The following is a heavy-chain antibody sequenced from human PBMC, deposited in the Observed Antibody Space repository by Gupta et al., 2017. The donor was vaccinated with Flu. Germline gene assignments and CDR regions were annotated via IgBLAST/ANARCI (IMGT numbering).Heavy chain of an antibody. CDR2: IKQDGSEK. CDR1: FCSYW. D-gene: IGHD1-26*01. J-gene: IGHJ4*02. CDR3: ARETRVGATTRY. V-gene: IGHV3-7*01. Sequence: FCSYWMSWVRQAPGKGLEWVANIKQDGSEKYYVDSVKGRFTISRDNAKNSLYLQMNSLRAEDTAVYYCARETRVGATTRYWGQGTLVTVSS.